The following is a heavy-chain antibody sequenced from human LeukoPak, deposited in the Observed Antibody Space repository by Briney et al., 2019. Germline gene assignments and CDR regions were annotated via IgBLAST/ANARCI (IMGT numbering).Heavy chain of an antibody. CDR3: ARETSGSFDY. CDR2: ISFDGANK. Sequence: GGSLRLSCAASGFTFSSYAMSWVRQAPGKGLEWVADISFDGANKYYADSVKGRFTISRDYSKNTLYLQMNSLRAEDTAVYYCARETSGSFDYWGQGTLVTVSS. V-gene: IGHV3-30*04. D-gene: IGHD3-22*01. J-gene: IGHJ4*02. CDR1: GFTFSSYA.